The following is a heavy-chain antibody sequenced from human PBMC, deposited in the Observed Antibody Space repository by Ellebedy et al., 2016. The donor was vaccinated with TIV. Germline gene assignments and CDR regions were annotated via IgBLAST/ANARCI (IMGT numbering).Heavy chain of an antibody. CDR2: IYYSGST. V-gene: IGHV4-39*07. CDR1: GGSISSSSYY. J-gene: IGHJ6*03. D-gene: IGHD3-16*01. Sequence: SETLSLTXTVSGGSISSSSYYWGWIRQPPGKGLEWIGSIYYSGSTYYNPSLKSRVTISVDTSKNQFSLKLSSVTAADTAVYYCARVGYYYYYYMDVWGKGTTVTVSS. CDR3: ARVGYYYYYYMDV.